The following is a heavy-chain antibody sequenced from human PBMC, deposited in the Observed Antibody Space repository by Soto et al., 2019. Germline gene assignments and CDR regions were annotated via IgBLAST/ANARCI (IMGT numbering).Heavy chain of an antibody. CDR1: GGSLSYRN. CDR2: IYCSGST. J-gene: IGHJ6*03. V-gene: IGHV4-59*11. Sequence: QVQLQESGPGLVNPSETLSLTCIVSGGSLSYRNWSWIRQPPGKELEWIAYIYCSGSTNYSPSLRNRLSVSVDTAKNQFSLKLTSVTAEDTATYYCARTIDYGYMDVWGKGTAVTVSS. CDR3: ARTIDYGYMDV. D-gene: IGHD3-16*01.